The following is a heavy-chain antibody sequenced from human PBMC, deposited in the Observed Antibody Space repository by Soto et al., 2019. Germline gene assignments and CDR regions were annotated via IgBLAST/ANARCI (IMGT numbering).Heavy chain of an antibody. J-gene: IGHJ5*02. V-gene: IGHV1-3*01. Sequence: QVQXVQSGAEXXXXGASVKVSCKASGYTFTSYAMHWVRQAPGQRLEWMGWINAGNGNTKYSQKFQGRXXXXXXXXXXXXXXXXXXXXXEDTAVYYCARTYSGYDYGWFDPWGQGTLVTVSS. D-gene: IGHD5-12*01. CDR3: ARTYSGYDYGWFDP. CDR1: GYTFTSYA. CDR2: INAGNGNT.